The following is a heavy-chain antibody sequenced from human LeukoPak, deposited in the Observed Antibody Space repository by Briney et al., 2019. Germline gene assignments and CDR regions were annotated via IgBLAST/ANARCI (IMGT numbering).Heavy chain of an antibody. CDR2: ISYDGSNE. CDR1: GFTFSSYV. V-gene: IGHV3-30*04. J-gene: IGHJ4*02. Sequence: GGSLRLSCAASGFTFSSYVMHWVRQAPGKGLEWVAIISYDGSNEYYADSVKGRFTISRDNAKNTLYLQMNSLRAEDTAVYYCAREDYGTFGWGQGTLVTVSS. D-gene: IGHD4-17*01. CDR3: AREDYGTFG.